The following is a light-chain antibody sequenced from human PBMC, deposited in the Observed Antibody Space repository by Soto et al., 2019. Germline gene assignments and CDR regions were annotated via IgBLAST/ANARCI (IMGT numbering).Light chain of an antibody. CDR3: QQRIDWPLT. CDR2: DAS. V-gene: IGKV3-11*01. J-gene: IGKJ4*01. CDR1: QSVSSY. Sequence: EIVLTQSPATLSLSPGERGTLSCRASQSVSSYLAWYQQKPGQAPRLLIYDASNRATGIPARFSGSGSGTDFTLTISRLEPEDFAVYYCQQRIDWPLTFGGGTKVDIK.